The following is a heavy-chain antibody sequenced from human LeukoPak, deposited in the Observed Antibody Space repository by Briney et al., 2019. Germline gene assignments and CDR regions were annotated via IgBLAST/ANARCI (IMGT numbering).Heavy chain of an antibody. CDR3: ASPAGDYDPGDY. J-gene: IGHJ4*02. Sequence: GGSLRLSCAASGFTFTSYWMSWVRQAPGKGLEWVSVIYSGGSTYYADSVKGRFTISRDNSKNTLYLQMNSLRAEDTAVYYCASPAGDYDPGDYWGQGTLVTVSS. V-gene: IGHV3-53*01. CDR1: GFTFTSYW. CDR2: IYSGGST. D-gene: IGHD4-17*01.